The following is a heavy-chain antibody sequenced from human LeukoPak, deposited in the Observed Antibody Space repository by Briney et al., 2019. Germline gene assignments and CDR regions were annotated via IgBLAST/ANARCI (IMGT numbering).Heavy chain of an antibody. Sequence: SQTLSLTCAISGDSVSSNSAAWNWIRQPPSRGLEWLGRTYYRFKWYNDYAVSVKSRITINPDTLKNQFSLQLKSVTPEDTAVYYCARDGDWGILAFDIWGQGTVVTISS. D-gene: IGHD3-16*01. CDR2: TYYRFKWYN. CDR3: ARDGDWGILAFDI. V-gene: IGHV6-1*01. CDR1: GDSVSSNSAA. J-gene: IGHJ3*02.